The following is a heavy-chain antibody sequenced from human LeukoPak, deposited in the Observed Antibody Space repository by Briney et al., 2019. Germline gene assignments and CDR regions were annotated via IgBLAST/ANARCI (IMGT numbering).Heavy chain of an antibody. D-gene: IGHD2-15*01. CDR2: INPNSGGT. V-gene: IGHV1-2*02. CDR3: ARGGVGYCSGGSCYFTADDY. J-gene: IGHJ4*02. Sequence: ASVKVSCKASGYTFTGYYMHWVRQAPGQGLEWMGWINPNSGGTNYAQKFQGRVTMTRDTSISTAYMELSRLRSDDTAVYYCARGGVGYCSGGSCYFTADDYWGQGTLVTVSS. CDR1: GYTFTGYY.